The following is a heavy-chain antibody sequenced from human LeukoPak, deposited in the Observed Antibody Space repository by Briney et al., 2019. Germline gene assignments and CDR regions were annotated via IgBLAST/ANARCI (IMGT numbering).Heavy chain of an antibody. D-gene: IGHD5-18*01. CDR3: ARDRPAGSGYSYGYAEAFDI. V-gene: IGHV4-59*01. J-gene: IGHJ3*02. CDR2: IYYSGST. CDR1: GDSISTYY. Sequence: SETLSLTCTVSGDSISTYYCGWIRQPPGKGLWWIGYIYYSGSTTYNPSLKRRVTISVDTSKNQFSLKLSSVTAADPAVYYCARDRPAGSGYSYGYAEAFDIWGQGTMVTVSS.